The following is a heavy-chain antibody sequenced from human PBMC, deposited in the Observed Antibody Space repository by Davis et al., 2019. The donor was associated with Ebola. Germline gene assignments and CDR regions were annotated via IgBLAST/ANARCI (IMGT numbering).Heavy chain of an antibody. J-gene: IGHJ4*02. CDR3: ARHGGYYYYYFDY. CDR2: IRYDGSNK. Sequence: GESLKISCAASGFTFSSYGMHWVRQAPGKGLEWVAFIRYDGSNKYYADSVKGRFTISRDNAKNSLYLQMNSLRAEDTAVYYCARHGGYYYYYFDYWGQGTLVTVSS. CDR1: GFTFSSYG. D-gene: IGHD3-22*01. V-gene: IGHV3-30*02.